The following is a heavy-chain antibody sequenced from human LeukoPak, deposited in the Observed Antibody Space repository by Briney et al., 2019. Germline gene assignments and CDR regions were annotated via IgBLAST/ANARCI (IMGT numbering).Heavy chain of an antibody. D-gene: IGHD4-17*01. CDR3: ARELRP. CDR2: IYYSGST. Sequence: PSETLSLTCTVSGGSISSDYWSWIRQPPGKGLEWIGYIYYSGSTNYNPSLKSRVTISVDTSKNQFSLKLSSVTAADTAVYYCARELRPWGQGTLVTVSS. V-gene: IGHV4-59*01. J-gene: IGHJ4*02. CDR1: GGSISSDY.